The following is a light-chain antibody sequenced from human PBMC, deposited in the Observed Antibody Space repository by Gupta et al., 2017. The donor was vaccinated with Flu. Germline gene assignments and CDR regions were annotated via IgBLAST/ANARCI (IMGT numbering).Light chain of an antibody. CDR1: SSDVGTYNY. CDR3: SSYTSIGTVV. J-gene: IGLJ2*01. Sequence: TSSDVGTYNYGSWYQQHPGKAPKLMIYDVSNRPSGVSNRFSGSKSGNTASLTISGLQAEDEADYYCSSYTSIGTVVFGGGTKLTVL. V-gene: IGLV2-14*04. CDR2: DVS.